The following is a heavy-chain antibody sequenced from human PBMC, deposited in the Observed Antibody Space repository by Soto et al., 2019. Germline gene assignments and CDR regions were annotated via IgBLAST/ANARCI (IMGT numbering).Heavy chain of an antibody. J-gene: IGHJ5*02. CDR1: GGSISSSPYY. D-gene: IGHD3-10*01. Sequence: SETLSLTCTVSGGSISSSPYYWGWIRQPLGKGLEWIGSIYYTGSTYYNPSLKSRVTISVDASNNQFFLKLSSVTAADTAVYFCARHRGSYNWFDPWGEGTRVTVSS. CDR2: IYYTGST. V-gene: IGHV4-39*01. CDR3: ARHRGSYNWFDP.